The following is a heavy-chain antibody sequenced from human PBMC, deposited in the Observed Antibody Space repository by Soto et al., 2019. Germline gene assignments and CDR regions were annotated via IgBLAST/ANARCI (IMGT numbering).Heavy chain of an antibody. J-gene: IGHJ4*02. CDR2: IYHSGVT. CDR3: ARDVGDYYFDS. D-gene: IGHD2-21*02. Sequence: QVQLQEWGPGLAKPSQTLSLTCTVSGGSITSDGYYWGWIRQHPGKGLEWIGNIYHSGVTYYSPSLKSRLSISVDTSKNQFSLKLSSVTAADTAVYYCARDVGDYYFDSWGQGTLVTVSS. CDR1: GGSITSDGYY. V-gene: IGHV4-31*03.